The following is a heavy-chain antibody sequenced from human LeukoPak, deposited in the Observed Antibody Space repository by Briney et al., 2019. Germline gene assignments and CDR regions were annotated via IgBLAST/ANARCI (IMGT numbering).Heavy chain of an antibody. CDR2: ISSDGRTI. CDR1: GFIFSAYE. Sequence: GGSLRLSCAASGFIFSAYEMDWVRQAPGEGPEWISFISSDGRTIYYADSVKGRFTISRDNAKNSLYLQMNSLRAEDTAVYYCVKPTAGRWLAPFDYWGQGTLVTVSS. CDR3: VKPTAGRWLAPFDY. V-gene: IGHV3-48*03. J-gene: IGHJ4*02. D-gene: IGHD6-19*01.